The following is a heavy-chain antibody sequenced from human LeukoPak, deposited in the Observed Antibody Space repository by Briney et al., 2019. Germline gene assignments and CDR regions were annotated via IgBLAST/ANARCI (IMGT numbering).Heavy chain of an antibody. CDR2: IIPIFGTA. J-gene: IGHJ4*02. CDR3: ARDAQYSSSSFDY. CDR1: GGTFSSYA. Sequence: ASVKVSCKASGGTFSSYAISWVRQAPGQGLEWMGGIIPIFGTANYAQKFQGRVTITADESTSTAYMELSSLRSEDTAVYYCARDAQYSSSSFDYWGQGTLVTVSS. D-gene: IGHD6-6*01. V-gene: IGHV1-69*13.